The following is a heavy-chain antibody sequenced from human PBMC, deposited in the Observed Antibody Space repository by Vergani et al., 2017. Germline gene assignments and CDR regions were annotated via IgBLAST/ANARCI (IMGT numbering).Heavy chain of an antibody. D-gene: IGHD2-21*01. CDR3: ARSQGDYWYFDL. V-gene: IGHV4-38-2*02. CDR2: IHNRGKT. J-gene: IGHJ2*01. CDR1: GYSIGSGFY. Sequence: QVQLQESGPGLVKPSQTLSLTCTVSGYSIGSGFYWAWIRQSPGEGLQWLTSIHNRGKTYHNPSLKSRVSVSLDTSKNRFSLNLTSVTATVTAVYYCARSQGDYWYFDLWGPGSLVTVSS.